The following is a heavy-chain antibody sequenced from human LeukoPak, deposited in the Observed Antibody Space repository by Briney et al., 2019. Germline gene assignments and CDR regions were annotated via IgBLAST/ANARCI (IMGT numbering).Heavy chain of an antibody. Sequence: PSETLSLTCTVSGDSISSYYWSWIRQPPGKGLEWIGYISYSGSTNYNPSLKSRVTISIDTSKNQFSLRLSSVTAADTAVYYCARDSGGWSPLFDYWGQGTLVTVSS. CDR2: ISYSGST. V-gene: IGHV4-59*01. D-gene: IGHD6-19*01. CDR1: GDSISSYY. J-gene: IGHJ4*02. CDR3: ARDSGGWSPLFDY.